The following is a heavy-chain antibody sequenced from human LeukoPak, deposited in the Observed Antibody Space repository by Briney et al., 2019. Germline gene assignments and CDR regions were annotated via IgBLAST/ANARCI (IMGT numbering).Heavy chain of an antibody. J-gene: IGHJ4*02. CDR3: ARGGGEAAPPDY. CDR2: INPNSGGA. D-gene: IGHD6-13*01. Sequence: GASVKVSCKASGYTITSYYIHWVRQAPGQGLEWMGRINPNSGGANSAQKFQGRITMTRDTSISTAYMELSRLRSDDTAVYYCARGGGEAAPPDYWGQGTLVTVSS. CDR1: GYTITSYY. V-gene: IGHV1-2*06.